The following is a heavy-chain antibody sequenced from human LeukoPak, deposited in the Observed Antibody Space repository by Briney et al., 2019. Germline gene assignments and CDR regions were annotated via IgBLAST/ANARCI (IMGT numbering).Heavy chain of an antibody. Sequence: SGGSLRLSCAASGFTFSSYGMHWVRQAPGKGLEWVAVISYDGSNKYYADSVKGRFTISRDNSKNTLYLQMNSLRAEDTAVYYCAKAGGSSGFYFDYWGQGTLVTVSS. D-gene: IGHD6-19*01. V-gene: IGHV3-30*18. CDR2: ISYDGSNK. CDR3: AKAGGSSGFYFDY. J-gene: IGHJ4*02. CDR1: GFTFSSYG.